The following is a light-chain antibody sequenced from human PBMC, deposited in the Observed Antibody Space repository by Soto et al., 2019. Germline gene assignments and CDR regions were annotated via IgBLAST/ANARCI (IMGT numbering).Light chain of an antibody. J-gene: IGLJ3*02. CDR2: EVS. CDR1: SSDVGAYKY. Sequence: QSALTQPPSASGSPGQSVTISCTGTSSDVGAYKYVSWYQQYPGKAPKLMIYEVSKRPSGVPDRFSGSKSGNTASLTVSGLQAEDEADDYCTSYVGSTIRVFGGGTKLTVL. V-gene: IGLV2-8*01. CDR3: TSYVGSTIRV.